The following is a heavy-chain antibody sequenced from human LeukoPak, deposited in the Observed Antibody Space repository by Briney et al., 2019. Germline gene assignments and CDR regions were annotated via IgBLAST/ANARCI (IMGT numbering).Heavy chain of an antibody. V-gene: IGHV3-21*01. CDR3: ARGTLGAWGW. J-gene: IGHJ4*02. D-gene: IGHD6-19*01. CDR2: ISSSSNYI. CDR1: GFTFSSYD. Sequence: GESLRLSCAVSGFTFSSYDMNWVRQAPGKGLEWVSSISSSSNYIHYADSVKGRFTISRDNAKNSLYLQMNSLRAEDTAVYFCARGTLGAWGWWGQGTLVTVSA.